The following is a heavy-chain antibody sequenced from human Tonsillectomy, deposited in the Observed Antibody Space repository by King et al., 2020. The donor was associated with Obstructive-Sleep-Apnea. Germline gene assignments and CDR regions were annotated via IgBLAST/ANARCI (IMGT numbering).Heavy chain of an antibody. D-gene: IGHD2-15*01. CDR2: IWYDGSNK. CDR3: ARDWEGYCSGGNCYPGFDP. J-gene: IGHJ5*02. CDR1: GFTFSSYG. V-gene: IGHV3-33*01. Sequence: VQLVESGGGVVQPGRSLRLSCAASGFTFSSYGMHWVRQAPGKGLEWVAVIWYDGSNKYYADSVKDRFTISRDNSKNTLYLQMNSLRTEDTAVYYCARDWEGYCSGGNCYPGFDPWGQGTLVTVSS.